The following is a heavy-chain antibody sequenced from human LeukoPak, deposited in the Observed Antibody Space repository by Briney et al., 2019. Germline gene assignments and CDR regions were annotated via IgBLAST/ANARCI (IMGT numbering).Heavy chain of an antibody. V-gene: IGHV4-4*07. CDR3: ARVYYGDYTLNYYFDY. D-gene: IGHD4-17*01. J-gene: IGHJ4*02. CDR1: GGSISSYY. Sequence: PSETLSLTCTVSGGSISSYYWSWIRQPAGKGLEWIGRIYTSGSTNYNPSLKSRVTMSVDTSKNQFSLKLSSVTAADTAVYYCARVYYGDYTLNYYFDYWGQGTLVTVSS. CDR2: IYTSGST.